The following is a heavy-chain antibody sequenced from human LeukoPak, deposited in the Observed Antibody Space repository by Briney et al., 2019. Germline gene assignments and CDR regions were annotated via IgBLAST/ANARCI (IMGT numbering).Heavy chain of an antibody. Sequence: SVKVSCKASGGTFSSYAISWVRQAPGQGLEWMGGIIPIFGSANYAQKFQGRVTITADESTSTAYMELSSLRSEDTAVYYCARAPDYGDYVGWFDPWGQGTLVTVSS. D-gene: IGHD4-17*01. J-gene: IGHJ5*02. CDR2: IIPIFGSA. V-gene: IGHV1-69*01. CDR1: GGTFSSYA. CDR3: ARAPDYGDYVGWFDP.